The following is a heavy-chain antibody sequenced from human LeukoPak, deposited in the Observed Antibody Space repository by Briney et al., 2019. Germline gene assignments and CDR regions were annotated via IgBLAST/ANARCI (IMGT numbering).Heavy chain of an antibody. J-gene: IGHJ4*02. Sequence: PSETLSLTCTLSGGSISSGDYYWSWIRQPPGKGLEWIGYIYYSGSTYYNPSLKSRVTISVDTSKNQFSLKLSSVTAADTAVYYCAREYHGSGSYYDYYFDYWGQGTLVTVSS. CDR1: GGSISSGDYY. V-gene: IGHV4-30-4*01. D-gene: IGHD3-10*01. CDR2: IYYSGST. CDR3: AREYHGSGSYYDYYFDY.